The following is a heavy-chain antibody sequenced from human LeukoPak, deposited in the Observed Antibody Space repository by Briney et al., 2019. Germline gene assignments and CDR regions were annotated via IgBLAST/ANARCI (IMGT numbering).Heavy chain of an antibody. CDR2: IYYSXXT. V-gene: IGHV4-31*03. CDR3: ARXVXXXXFXX. J-gene: IGHJ4*02. CDR1: GGSISSGGYY. Sequence: SETLSLTCTVSGGSISSGGYYWSWIRQPPGKGLEXIGYIYYSXXTXYNPSLKSRVTISVDTSKNQFSLKLSSMTAADTAVYYCARXVXXXXFXXWGQGTLVTVSS.